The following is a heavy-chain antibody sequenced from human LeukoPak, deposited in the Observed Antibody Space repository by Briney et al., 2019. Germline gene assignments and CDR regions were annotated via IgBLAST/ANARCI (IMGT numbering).Heavy chain of an antibody. V-gene: IGHV4-59*01. CDR2: IYYSGST. D-gene: IGHD5-18*01. Sequence: SETLSLTCTVSGGSISSYYWSWIRQPPGKGLEWIGCIYYSGSTNYNPSLKSRVTISVDTSKNQFSLKLSSVTAADTAVYYCARDSDSTPPLWGQGTLVTVSS. J-gene: IGHJ4*02. CDR3: ARDSDSTPPL. CDR1: GGSISSYY.